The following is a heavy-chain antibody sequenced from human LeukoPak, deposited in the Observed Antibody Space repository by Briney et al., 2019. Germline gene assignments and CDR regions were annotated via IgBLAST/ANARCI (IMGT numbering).Heavy chain of an antibody. V-gene: IGHV3-74*01. Sequence: GGSPRLSCAASGFTFSSYWMHWVRQAPGKGLVWVLRINSDVSSTSYADSVKGRFTISRDNAKNTLYLQMNSLRAEDTAVYYCASYGGYDYWGQGTLVTVSS. CDR3: ASYGGYDY. CDR2: INSDVSST. CDR1: GFTFSSYW. J-gene: IGHJ4*02. D-gene: IGHD5-12*01.